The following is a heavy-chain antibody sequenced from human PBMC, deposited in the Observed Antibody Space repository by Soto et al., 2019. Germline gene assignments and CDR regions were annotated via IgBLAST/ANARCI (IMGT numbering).Heavy chain of an antibody. J-gene: IGHJ4*02. V-gene: IGHV1-69*01. CDR3: ARDGGRHSGGIDY. CDR2: IIPIFGTA. D-gene: IGHD1-26*01. CDR1: GGTFRSYS. Sequence: QVQLVQSGAEVKKPGSSVKVSCKASGGTFRSYSINWVRQAPGQGLEWMGEIIPIFGTANYAQKFQGRVTITADESTSTAYMERSSLRSEETAVYYCARDGGRHSGGIDYWGQGTLVTVSS.